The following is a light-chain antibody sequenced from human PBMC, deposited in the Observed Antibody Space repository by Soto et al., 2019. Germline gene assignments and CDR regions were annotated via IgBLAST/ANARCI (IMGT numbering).Light chain of an antibody. J-gene: IGKJ1*01. CDR2: KAS. V-gene: IGKV1-5*03. CDR1: QSIYSW. Sequence: DIQMTQSPSTLSASVGDRVTITCRASQSIYSWLAWYQQKPGKAPKLLIYKASSLESGVPSRFSGRGSGTEFTLTISSLQPDDFATYYCQQYYTYSLWTFGQGTKVEI. CDR3: QQYYTYSLWT.